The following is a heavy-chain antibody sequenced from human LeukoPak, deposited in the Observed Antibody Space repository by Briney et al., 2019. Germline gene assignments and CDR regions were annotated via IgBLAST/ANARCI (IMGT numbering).Heavy chain of an antibody. CDR2: IDPNSGGT. CDR3: ARDYDSSGYYYANY. V-gene: IGHV1-2*06. Sequence: ASVKVSCKASGYTFTGYYMHWVRQAPGQGLEWMGRIDPNSGGTSYAQKIQGRVTMTRDTSISAAYMELSSLRSDDTAVYYCARDYDSSGYYYANYWGQGTLVTVSS. J-gene: IGHJ4*02. D-gene: IGHD3-22*01. CDR1: GYTFTGYY.